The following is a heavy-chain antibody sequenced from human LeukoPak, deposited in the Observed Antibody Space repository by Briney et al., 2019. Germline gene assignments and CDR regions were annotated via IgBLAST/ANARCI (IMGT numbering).Heavy chain of an antibody. CDR3: ARHGGSGLDWFDP. CDR2: IYTSGST. CDR1: GGSISSGGYY. V-gene: IGHV4-61*02. J-gene: IGHJ5*02. Sequence: SQTLSLTCTVSGGSISSGGYYWSWIRQPAGKGLEWIGRIYTSGSTNYNPSLNSRVTISVDTSNNQFSLKLSSVTAADTAVYYCARHGGSGLDWFDPWGQGTLVTVSS. D-gene: IGHD3-10*01.